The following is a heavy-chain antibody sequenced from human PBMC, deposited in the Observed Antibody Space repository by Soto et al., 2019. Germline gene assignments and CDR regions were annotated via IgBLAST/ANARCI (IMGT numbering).Heavy chain of an antibody. CDR1: GGSISSDGYY. CDR2: IYHSGSA. V-gene: IGHV4-31*03. CDR3: ARDRGGSSPPFYYYYYGMDV. J-gene: IGHJ6*02. D-gene: IGHD6-6*01. Sequence: QVQLQESGPGLVKPSETLSLTCSVSGGSISSDGYYWSWIRQSPGKGLEWIGYIYHSGSAYYNPSLRSRVTISVDTSKNQFSLTLISVTAADAAVYYCARDRGGSSPPFYYYYYGMDVWGHGTTVTVSS.